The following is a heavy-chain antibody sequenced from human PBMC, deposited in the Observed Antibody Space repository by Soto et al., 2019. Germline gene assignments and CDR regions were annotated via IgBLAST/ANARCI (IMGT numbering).Heavy chain of an antibody. V-gene: IGHV1-69*13. CDR1: RVAFSKFI. J-gene: IGHJ6*02. Sequence: GASVKVSCKASRVAFSKFIVTWVRQAPGLGLEWVGGIIPMFGTANYAQKFQGRVTITADESTSTSYMEVNDLRSEDTAVYYCAKVRYSSPMGYYYVMDGWGQGTTVTVSS. CDR2: IIPMFGTA. D-gene: IGHD6-19*01. CDR3: AKVRYSSPMGYYYVMDG.